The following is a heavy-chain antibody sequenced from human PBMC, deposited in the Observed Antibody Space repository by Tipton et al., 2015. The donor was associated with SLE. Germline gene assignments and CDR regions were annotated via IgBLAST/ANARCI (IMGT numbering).Heavy chain of an antibody. D-gene: IGHD1-1*01. CDR3: ARSRIGLGYNYDMDV. V-gene: IGHV4-34*01. Sequence: TLSLTCAVYGGSFSGYYWSWIRQPPGKGLEWIGEINHSGSTNYNPSLKSRVTISVDTSKNQFSLKLSSVTAADTAVYYCARSRIGLGYNYDMDVWGKGTTVTVSS. CDR2: INHSGST. CDR1: GGSFSGYY. J-gene: IGHJ6*03.